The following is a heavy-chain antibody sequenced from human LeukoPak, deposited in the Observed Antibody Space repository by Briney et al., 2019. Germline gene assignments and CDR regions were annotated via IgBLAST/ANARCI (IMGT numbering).Heavy chain of an antibody. D-gene: IGHD3-22*01. CDR2: IYYSGST. CDR1: AGSISLYNTYY. V-gene: IGHV4-59*12. J-gene: IGHJ3*02. Sequence: SETLSLTCTVSAGSISLYNTYYWNWIRQSPGKGLEWIGYIYYSGSTSYNPSLKSRVTMSVDTSKNQFSLKLRSVTAADTAVYYCAREVELSGYYLDAFDIWGQGTMVTVSS. CDR3: AREVELSGYYLDAFDI.